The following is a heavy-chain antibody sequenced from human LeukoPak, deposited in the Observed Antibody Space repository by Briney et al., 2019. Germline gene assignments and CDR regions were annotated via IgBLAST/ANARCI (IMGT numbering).Heavy chain of an antibody. CDR3: AREEWLRTYYFDY. J-gene: IGHJ4*02. CDR2: INPNSGGT. D-gene: IGHD5-12*01. Sequence: GASVKVSCKASGYTFTSYGISWVRQAPGQGLEWMGWINPNSGGTNYAQKFQGRVTMTRDTSISTAYMELSRLRSDDTAVYYCAREEWLRTYYFDYWGQGTLVTVSS. CDR1: GYTFTSYG. V-gene: IGHV1-2*02.